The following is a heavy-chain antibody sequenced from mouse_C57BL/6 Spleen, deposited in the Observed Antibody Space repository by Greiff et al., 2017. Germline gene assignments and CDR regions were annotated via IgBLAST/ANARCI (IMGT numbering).Heavy chain of an antibody. CDR2: IWSGGST. CDR3: ARNPSLYYGSSYWYFDV. CDR1: GFSLTSYG. V-gene: IGHV2-2*01. Sequence: QVQLKESGPGLVQPSQSLSITCTVSGFSLTSYGVHWVRQSPGKGLEWLGVIWSGGSTDYNAAFISRMSISKDNSKSQVFFKMNSLQADETAIYYCARNPSLYYGSSYWYFDVWGTGTTVTVSS. D-gene: IGHD1-1*01. J-gene: IGHJ1*03.